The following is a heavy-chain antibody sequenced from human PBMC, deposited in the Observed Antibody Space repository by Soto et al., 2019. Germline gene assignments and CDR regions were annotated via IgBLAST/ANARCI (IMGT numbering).Heavy chain of an antibody. Sequence: EVPVVESGGGLVKPGGSLTLSCAASGFTFSSYSMNWVRQAPGKGLEWVSSISRTSNYIYYTDSVKGRFTISRDNAKNSIYLQMNRLRAEDTATYYCASGVFGLVSPVIGGYWGQGTLVTVSS. V-gene: IGHV3-21*01. D-gene: IGHD3-3*01. CDR3: ASGVFGLVSPVIGGY. J-gene: IGHJ4*02. CDR2: ISRTSNYI. CDR1: GFTFSSYS.